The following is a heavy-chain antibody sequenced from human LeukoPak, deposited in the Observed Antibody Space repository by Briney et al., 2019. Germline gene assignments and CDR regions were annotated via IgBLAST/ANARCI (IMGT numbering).Heavy chain of an antibody. V-gene: IGHV1-8*01. Sequence: ASVKVSCKASGSTFTSYVINWVRQATGPGLGWMGWMNLNSGDTGYAKKFQGRVTMTRNTSISTAYMELSSLRSEDTAVYYCARAGGLYNNDRSGFAFDIWGQGTMVTVSS. CDR3: ARAGGLYNNDRSGFAFDI. CDR1: GSTFTSYV. D-gene: IGHD3-22*01. CDR2: MNLNSGDT. J-gene: IGHJ3*02.